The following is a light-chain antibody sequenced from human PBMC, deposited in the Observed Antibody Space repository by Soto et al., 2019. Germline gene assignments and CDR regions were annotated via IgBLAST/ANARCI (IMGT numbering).Light chain of an antibody. J-gene: IGKJ1*01. V-gene: IGKV3-15*01. CDR1: QGVSAN. CDR3: QQYYNWPRT. CDR2: GAS. Sequence: EIVMTQSPATLSVSPGKRATLSCRASQGVSANLAWYQQKPGQAPRLLIYGASTRATDIPARFSGSGSGTEFTLTISSLQSEDFAVYYCQQYYNWPRTFGQGTKVDIK.